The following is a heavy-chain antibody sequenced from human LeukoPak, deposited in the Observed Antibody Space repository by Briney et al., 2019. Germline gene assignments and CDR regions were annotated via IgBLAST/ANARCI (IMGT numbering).Heavy chain of an antibody. CDR3: ARDSIHRRTTPFDY. CDR1: GGSISSYY. D-gene: IGHD1-7*01. Sequence: SETLSLTCTVSGGSISSYYWSWIRQPAGKGLEWIGNIYHSGNTYYNPSLKSRVTISVDTSKNQFFLKLSSVTAADTAVYYCARDSIHRRTTPFDYWGQGTLVTVSS. CDR2: IYHSGNT. J-gene: IGHJ4*02. V-gene: IGHV4-59*12.